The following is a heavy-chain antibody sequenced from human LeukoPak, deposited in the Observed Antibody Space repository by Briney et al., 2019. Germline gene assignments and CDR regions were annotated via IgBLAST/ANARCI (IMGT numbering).Heavy chain of an antibody. D-gene: IGHD2-21*02. CDR2: IDPNGGST. J-gene: IGHJ3*02. CDR3: AREGGGDRGRAFDI. V-gene: IGHV1-46*01. Sequence: ASVKVSCKTSGYSFTSYFIHWVRQAPGQGLEWMGIIDPNGGSTTYAQKFQGRLSMSRDTSTSTVYMELSSLRSEDTAVYYCAREGGGDRGRAFDIWGQETMVTVSS. CDR1: GYSFTSYF.